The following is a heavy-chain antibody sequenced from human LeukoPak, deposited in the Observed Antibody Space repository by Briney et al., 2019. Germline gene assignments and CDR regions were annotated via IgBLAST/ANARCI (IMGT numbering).Heavy chain of an antibody. Sequence: GGSLRLSCGASGFTFSKSWVRGVRQAPGQGLEWVDNIKQDGSEKYYVDSGKGRFTIPRDNAKKTLYLQMNSLRAEDTAVYYCARSIGLTGGGVDVWGQGTTVTVSS. D-gene: IGHD3-9*01. CDR1: GFTFSKSW. V-gene: IGHV3-7*03. CDR2: IKQDGSEK. J-gene: IGHJ6*02. CDR3: ARSIGLTGGGVDV.